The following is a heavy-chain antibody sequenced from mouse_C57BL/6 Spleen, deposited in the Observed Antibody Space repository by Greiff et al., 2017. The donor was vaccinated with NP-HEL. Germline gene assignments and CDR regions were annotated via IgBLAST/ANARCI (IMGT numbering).Heavy chain of an antibody. CDR1: GYAFSSYW. CDR2: IYPGDGDT. V-gene: IGHV1-80*01. D-gene: IGHD3-1*01. J-gene: IGHJ4*01. Sequence: QVQLQQSGAELVKPGASVKISCKASGYAFSSYWMNWVKQRPGKGLEWIGQIYPGDGDTNYNGKFKGKATLTADKSSSTAYMQLSSLTSEDSAVYFCARVGESYAMDYWGQGTSVTVSS. CDR3: ARVGESYAMDY.